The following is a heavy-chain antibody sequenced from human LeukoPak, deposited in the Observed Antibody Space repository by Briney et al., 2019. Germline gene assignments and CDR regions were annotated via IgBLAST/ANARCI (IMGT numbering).Heavy chain of an antibody. D-gene: IGHD3-16*02. Sequence: GGSLRLSCAASGFTFENYAMHWVRQVPGKGLEWVSGISGNSGGIGYADSVKGRFTISRDNAKNSLYLQMNSLRAEDTAVYYCARFLGKVRLGELSSSLDYWGQGTLVTVSS. CDR3: ARFLGKVRLGELSSSLDY. V-gene: IGHV3-9*01. J-gene: IGHJ4*02. CDR2: ISGNSGGI. CDR1: GFTFENYA.